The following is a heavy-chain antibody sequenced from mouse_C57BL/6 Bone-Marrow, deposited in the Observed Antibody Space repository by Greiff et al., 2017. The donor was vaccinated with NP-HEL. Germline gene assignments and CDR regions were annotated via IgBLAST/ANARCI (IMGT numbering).Heavy chain of an antibody. CDR2: IDPENGDT. V-gene: IGHV14-4*01. D-gene: IGHD2-4*01. Sequence: EVQRVESGAELVRPGASVKLSCTASGFNIKDDYMHWVKQRPEQGLEWIGWIDPENGDTEYASKFQGKATITADTSSNTAYLQLSSLTSEDTAVYYCTTSYDYQFAYWGQGTLVTVSA. CDR1: GFNIKDDY. J-gene: IGHJ3*01. CDR3: TTSYDYQFAY.